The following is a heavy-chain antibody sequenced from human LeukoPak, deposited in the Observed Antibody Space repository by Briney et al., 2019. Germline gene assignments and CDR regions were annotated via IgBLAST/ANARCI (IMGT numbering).Heavy chain of an antibody. J-gene: IGHJ6*04. CDR1: GFTFSSYE. V-gene: IGHV3-48*03. CDR2: ISSSGSTI. D-gene: IGHD2-2*01. Sequence: GGSLRLSCAASGFTFSSYEMNWVRQAPGKGLEWVSYISSSGSTIYYADSVKGRFTISRDNAENSLYLQMNSLRAEDTAVYYCARGPPIVVVPASVDVWGKGTTVTVSS. CDR3: ARGPPIVVVPASVDV.